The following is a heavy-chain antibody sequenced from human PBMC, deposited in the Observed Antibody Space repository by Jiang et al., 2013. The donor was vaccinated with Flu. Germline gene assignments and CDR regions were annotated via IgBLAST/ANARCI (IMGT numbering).Heavy chain of an antibody. CDR3: ARRVGRTFDY. J-gene: IGHJ4*02. Sequence: GAEVKKPGASVLISCKASGYTFLSYAIHWVRQAPRQRLEWMGWINVGNGNTKYSQEFLGRVTITRDTSAITAYVELSSLRSEDTAVYYCARRVGRTFDYWGQGTLVTVSS. CDR2: INVGNGNT. CDR1: GYTFLSYA. V-gene: IGHV1-3*01. D-gene: IGHD3-16*01.